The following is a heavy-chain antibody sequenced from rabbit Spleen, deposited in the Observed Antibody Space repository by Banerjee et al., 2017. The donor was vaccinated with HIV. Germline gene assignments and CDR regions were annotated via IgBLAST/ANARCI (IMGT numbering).Heavy chain of an antibody. V-gene: IGHV1S40*01. CDR3: ARDATDSGYYFNL. Sequence: QSLEESGGDLVKPGASLTLTCTASGLDFSGDSYDSYMCWVRQAPGKGLEWIACIDIGSSGFTYFASWAKGRFTISKTSSTTVTLQMTSLTAADTATYFCARDATDSGYYFNLWGQGTLVTVS. CDR1: GLDFSGDSY. J-gene: IGHJ4*01. CDR2: IDIGSSGFT. D-gene: IGHD1-1*01.